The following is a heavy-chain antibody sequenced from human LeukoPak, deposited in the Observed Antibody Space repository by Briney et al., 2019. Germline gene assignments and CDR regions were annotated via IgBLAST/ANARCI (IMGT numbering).Heavy chain of an antibody. V-gene: IGHV3-23*01. CDR1: GFTFSTYT. J-gene: IGHJ4*02. CDR3: AIDPNWGTHS. CDR2: IGNNGGGI. Sequence: SGGSLRLSCAASGFTFSTYTMYWVRHPPGKRLEWVSIIGNNGGGIHYADSVKGQFTISRDNFKNALYLQMNSLRVEDTAVYYCAIDPNWGTHSWGQGVLVTVSS. D-gene: IGHD7-27*01.